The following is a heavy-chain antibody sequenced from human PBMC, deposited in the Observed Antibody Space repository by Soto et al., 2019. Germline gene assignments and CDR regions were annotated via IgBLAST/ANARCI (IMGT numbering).Heavy chain of an antibody. CDR1: GGAIRRGGYH. D-gene: IGHD4-17*01. CDR3: ARNPNAFGEYTVFDV. Sequence: QVQLQESGPSLVKPSQTLSLTCNVSGGAIRRGGYHWVWIRQHPEKGLDWIGHVYSTGSVFYNPSLRTRVDISSDKSNDGFSLQLTSVTAADTAIYYCARNPNAFGEYTVFDVWGHGTLVPVSS. V-gene: IGHV4-31*03. J-gene: IGHJ3*01. CDR2: VYSTGSV.